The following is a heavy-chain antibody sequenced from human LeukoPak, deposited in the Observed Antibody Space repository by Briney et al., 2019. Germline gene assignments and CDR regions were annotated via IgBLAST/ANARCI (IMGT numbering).Heavy chain of an antibody. CDR3: ARQRADYYYYYVDV. Sequence: SETLSLTCTVSGGSINTANYYWGWLRQPPGKGQEWIGSIYYSETTYDNPSLKSRVTISIETSKNQSSLRLSSVTASDTAVYYCARQRADYYYYYVDVWGEGTTVAVS. V-gene: IGHV4-39*01. CDR1: GGSINTANYY. J-gene: IGHJ6*03. CDR2: IYYSETT.